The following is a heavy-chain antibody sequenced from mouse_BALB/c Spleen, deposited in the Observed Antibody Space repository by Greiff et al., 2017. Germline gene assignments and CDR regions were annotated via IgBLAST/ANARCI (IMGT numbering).Heavy chain of an antibody. CDR2: IYPYNGGT. Sequence: EVKLLQSGPELVKPGASVKISCKASGYTFTDYNMHWVKQSHGKSLEWIGYIYPYNGGTGYNQKFKSKATLTVDNSSSTAYMELRSLTSEDSAVYYCAKDEGPYWYFDVWGAGTTVTVSS. J-gene: IGHJ1*01. CDR3: AKDEGPYWYFDV. V-gene: IGHV1S29*02. CDR1: GYTFTDYN.